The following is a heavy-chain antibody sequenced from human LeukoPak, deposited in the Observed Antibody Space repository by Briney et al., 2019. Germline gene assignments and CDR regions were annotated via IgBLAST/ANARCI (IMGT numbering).Heavy chain of an antibody. Sequence: GGSLRLSCAASGFTFSSYAMSWVRQAPGKGLEWVSAISGSGGSTYYADSVKGRLTISRDNSKNTLYLQMNSLRAEDTAVYYCATRYYDFWSGYLAFDIWGQGTMVTVSS. D-gene: IGHD3-3*01. CDR2: ISGSGGST. J-gene: IGHJ3*02. CDR1: GFTFSSYA. V-gene: IGHV3-23*01. CDR3: ATRYYDFWSGYLAFDI.